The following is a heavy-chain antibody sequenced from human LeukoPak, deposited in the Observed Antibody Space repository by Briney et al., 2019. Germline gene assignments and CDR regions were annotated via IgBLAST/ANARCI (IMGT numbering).Heavy chain of an antibody. D-gene: IGHD1-14*01. CDR3: ARSNQADDY. CDR2: INPGGGSI. V-gene: IGHV3-74*01. Sequence: GGSLRLSCAAPGFTFSSYWMHWVRQVPGKGLVWVARINPGGGSITYADSVKGRFTISRDNAKNTLYLQMDSLRAEDTGVYYCARSNQADDYWGQGTLVTVSS. J-gene: IGHJ4*02. CDR1: GFTFSSYW.